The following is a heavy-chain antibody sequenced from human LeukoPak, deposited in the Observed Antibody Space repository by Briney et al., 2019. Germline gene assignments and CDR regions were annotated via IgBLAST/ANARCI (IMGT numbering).Heavy chain of an antibody. CDR2: IYHSGST. V-gene: IGHV4-4*02. D-gene: IGHD4-23*01. CDR1: GDSINNNNW. J-gene: IGHJ4*02. Sequence: SGTLSLTCAVSGDSINNNNWWSWVRQSPGKGLEWIGEIYHSGSTNYNPSLKSRVTISVDKSKKQFSLKLSSVIAADTAVYYCAMGLAWKLDYWGQGTLVTVSS. CDR3: AMGLAWKLDY.